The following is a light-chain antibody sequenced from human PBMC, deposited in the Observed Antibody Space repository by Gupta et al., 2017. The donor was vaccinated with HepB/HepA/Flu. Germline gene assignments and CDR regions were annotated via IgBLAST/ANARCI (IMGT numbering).Light chain of an antibody. CDR2: AAS. Sequence: AIRMTQSPSSFSASTGDRVTITCRASQGISSYLAWYQQKPGKAPKLLIYAASTLQSGVPSRFSGSGSGTDFTLTISCLQSEDFATYYCQQDHSYPITFGRGTKVDIK. CDR1: QGISSY. CDR3: QQDHSYPIT. J-gene: IGKJ4*01. V-gene: IGKV1-8*01.